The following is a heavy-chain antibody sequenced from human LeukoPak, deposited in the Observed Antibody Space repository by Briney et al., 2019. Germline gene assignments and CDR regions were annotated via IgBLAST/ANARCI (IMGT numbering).Heavy chain of an antibody. V-gene: IGHV1-2*04. CDR1: GYTFTSYG. CDR2: INPNSGGT. D-gene: IGHD3-10*01. CDR3: ARGNATPYGSGSYFLTENWFDP. J-gene: IGHJ5*02. Sequence: ASVKVSCKASGYTFTSYGISWVRQAPGQGLEWMGWINPNSGGTNYAQKFQGWVTMTRDTSISTAYMELSRLRSDDTAVYYCARGNATPYGSGSYFLTENWFDPWGQGTLVTVSS.